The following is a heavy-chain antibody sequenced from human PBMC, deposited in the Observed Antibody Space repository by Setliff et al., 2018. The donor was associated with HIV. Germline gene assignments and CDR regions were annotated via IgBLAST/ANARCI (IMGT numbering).Heavy chain of an antibody. J-gene: IGHJ4*02. D-gene: IGHD6-13*01. CDR2: IRGSGSGDTT. CDR3: AREDSSWYGSLDY. V-gene: IGHV3-23*01. CDR1: GFIFSSYV. Sequence: GGSLRLSCAASGFIFSSYVMTWVRQAPGKGLEWVSTIRGSGSGDTTHYADFVKGRFTISRDNSKNTVYLQMNSLRAEDMAIYYCAREDSSWYGSLDYWGQGTPVTVSS.